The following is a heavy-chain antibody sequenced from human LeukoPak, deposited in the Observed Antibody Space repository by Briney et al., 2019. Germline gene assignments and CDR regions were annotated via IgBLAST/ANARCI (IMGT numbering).Heavy chain of an antibody. J-gene: IGHJ4*02. Sequence: GGSLRLSCAASGFTFSSYAMSWVRQAPGKGLEWVSAISGSGGSTYYADPVKGRFTISRDNSKNTLYLQMNSLRAEDTAVYYCAKAPHGFVVVPAAIDYWGQGTLVTVSS. CDR1: GFTFSSYA. CDR3: AKAPHGFVVVPAAIDY. CDR2: ISGSGGST. V-gene: IGHV3-23*01. D-gene: IGHD2-2*01.